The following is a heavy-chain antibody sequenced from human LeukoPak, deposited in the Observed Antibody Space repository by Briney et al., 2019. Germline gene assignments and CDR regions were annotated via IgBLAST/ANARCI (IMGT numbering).Heavy chain of an antibody. CDR1: GFSFSTYS. J-gene: IGHJ4*02. Sequence: PGGSLRLSCTASGFSFSTYSMAWVRQGPGKGLEWVSSIYNSGSKTFYADSVKGRFTISRDNSENTLYLQMNSLTAEDTAIYYCSKDVVPDSGWDLDYWGQGTLVTVSS. CDR2: IYNSGSKT. D-gene: IGHD6-19*01. V-gene: IGHV3-23*05. CDR3: SKDVVPDSGWDLDY.